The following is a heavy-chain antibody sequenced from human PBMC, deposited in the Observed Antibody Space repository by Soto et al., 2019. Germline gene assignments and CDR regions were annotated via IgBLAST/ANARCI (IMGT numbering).Heavy chain of an antibody. CDR2: IFYTGST. V-gene: IGHV4-30-4*01. J-gene: IGHJ5*02. CDR3: ARSPVRFRWEGGLDP. Sequence: VQLQESGPGLVKPSQTLSLTCNVSGYSIRSNDYFWNWIRQPPGKGLEWLGYIFYTGSTNYKPSLGGRLSMSIDTSRNQFSLRLKSVTAADTAVYFCARSPVRFRWEGGLDPWGQGRLVIVSS. CDR1: GYSIRSNDYF. D-gene: IGHD1-26*01.